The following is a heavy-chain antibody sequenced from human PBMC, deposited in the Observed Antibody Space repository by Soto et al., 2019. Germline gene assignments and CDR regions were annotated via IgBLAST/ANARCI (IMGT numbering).Heavy chain of an antibody. D-gene: IGHD5-18*01. CDR3: ARVLRRIQLWPNFDS. J-gene: IGHJ4*02. V-gene: IGHV3-53*01. CDR2: IYADGST. Sequence: EVQVVESGGGLIQPGGSLRLSCAASGFTVSSSYMSWVRQAPGKGLEWVSIIYADGSTYSADSVKGRFTISRDNSKNTLYLKMNSLRAEDTAVYFCARVLRRIQLWPNFDSWGQGTLVTVSS. CDR1: GFTVSSSY.